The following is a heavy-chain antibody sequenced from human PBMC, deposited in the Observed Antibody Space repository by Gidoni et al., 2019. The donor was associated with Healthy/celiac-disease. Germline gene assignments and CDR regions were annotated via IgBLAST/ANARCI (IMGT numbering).Heavy chain of an antibody. CDR2: IIPIFGTA. D-gene: IGHD3-22*01. Sequence: EVKKPGSSVKVSCKASGGTFSSYAISWVRQAPGQGLEWMGGIIPIFGTANYAQKFQGRVTITADESTSTAYMELSSLRSEDTAVYYCTAPYYYDSSGYWDNYFDYWGQGTLVTVSS. J-gene: IGHJ4*02. CDR3: TAPYYYDSSGYWDNYFDY. V-gene: IGHV1-69*01. CDR1: GGTFSSYA.